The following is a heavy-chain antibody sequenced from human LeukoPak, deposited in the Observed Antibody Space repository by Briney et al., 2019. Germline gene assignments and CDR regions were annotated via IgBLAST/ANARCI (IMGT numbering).Heavy chain of an antibody. Sequence: GGSLRLSCAASGFTLKMYPIHWVRQAPGKGLEWLSVISHDGSDKNNADSVKGRFIISRDNSKNTIYLQLNSLRPEDTAMYYCAREGVQTTVDAFDVWGLGTMVIVSS. J-gene: IGHJ3*01. CDR1: GFTLKMYP. V-gene: IGHV3-30*04. D-gene: IGHD4-17*01. CDR2: ISHDGSDK. CDR3: AREGVQTTVDAFDV.